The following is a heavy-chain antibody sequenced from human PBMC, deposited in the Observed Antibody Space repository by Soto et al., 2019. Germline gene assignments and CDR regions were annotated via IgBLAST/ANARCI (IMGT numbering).Heavy chain of an antibody. CDR2: INHSGST. Sequence: QVQLQQWGAGLLKPSETLSLTCAVYGGSFSGYYWSWIRQPPGKGLEWIGEINHSGSTNYNPSLKSLVTISVDTSKIQFSLNLSSVTAADTAVYYCAREPQALWGRGTLVTVSS. CDR1: GGSFSGYY. V-gene: IGHV4-34*01. CDR3: AREPQAL. J-gene: IGHJ2*01.